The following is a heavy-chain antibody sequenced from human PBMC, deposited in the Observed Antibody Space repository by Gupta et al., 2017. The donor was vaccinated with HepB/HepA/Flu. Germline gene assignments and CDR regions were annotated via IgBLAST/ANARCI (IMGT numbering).Heavy chain of an antibody. CDR1: GFPLSTSGRG. Sequence: QITLEESGPTLVKPTETLTLTCTFSGFPLSTSGRGVGWIRQPPGKALEWLALIYWDVDTRYNASMKNRLTITKDTSRNEVVLTMTNVDPADTATYYCGHWGTPTIFGMVFDHYFDYWGQGILVTVPS. V-gene: IGHV2-5*02. CDR2: IYWDVDT. D-gene: IGHD3-3*01. J-gene: IGHJ4*02. CDR3: GHWGTPTIFGMVFDHYFDY.